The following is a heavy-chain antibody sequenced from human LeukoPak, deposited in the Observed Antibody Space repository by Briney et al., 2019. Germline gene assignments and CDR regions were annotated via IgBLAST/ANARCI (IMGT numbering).Heavy chain of an antibody. CDR1: GFTFSSYA. Sequence: GGSLRLSCAASGFTFSSYAMHWVRQAPGKGLEWVAVISYDGSNKYYADSVKGRFTISRDNAKNSLYLQMNSLRAEDTAVYYCARDSYYYDSSGYTWDDAFDIWGQGTMVTVSS. CDR3: ARDSYYYDSSGYTWDDAFDI. J-gene: IGHJ3*02. D-gene: IGHD3-22*01. CDR2: ISYDGSNK. V-gene: IGHV3-30-3*01.